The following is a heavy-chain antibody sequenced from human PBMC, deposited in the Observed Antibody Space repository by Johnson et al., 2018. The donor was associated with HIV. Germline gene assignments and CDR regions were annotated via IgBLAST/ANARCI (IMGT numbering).Heavy chain of an antibody. CDR1: GFTFNNAW. Sequence: QVQLVESGGGVVRPGGSLRLSCAASGFTFNNAWMTWVRQAPGKGLEWVAVISYDGSNKYYADSVKGRFTISRDNSKNTLYLQMNSLRSGDTAVYYCAKASSDSSGYADLWGQGTMVIVSS. J-gene: IGHJ3*01. D-gene: IGHD3-22*01. CDR3: AKASSDSSGYADL. V-gene: IGHV3-30*18. CDR2: ISYDGSNK.